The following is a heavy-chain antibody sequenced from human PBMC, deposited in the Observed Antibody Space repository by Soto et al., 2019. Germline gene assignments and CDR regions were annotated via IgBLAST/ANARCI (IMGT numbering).Heavy chain of an antibody. V-gene: IGHV3-30-3*01. CDR3: ARDRCGYGAASLCFDY. D-gene: IGHD4-17*01. CDR1: GFTFSSYA. Sequence: QVQLVESGGGVVQPGRSLRLSCAASGFTFSSYAMDWVRQAPGKGLEWVAVISYDGSNKYYADSVKGRFTIFRDNSKNTLYLQMNSLRAEDTAVYYCARDRCGYGAASLCFDYWGQGTLVTVSS. CDR2: ISYDGSNK. J-gene: IGHJ4*02.